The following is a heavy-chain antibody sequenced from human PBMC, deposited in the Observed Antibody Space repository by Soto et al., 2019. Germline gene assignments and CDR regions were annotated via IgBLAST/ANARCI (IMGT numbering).Heavy chain of an antibody. D-gene: IGHD3-22*01. CDR1: GGSFSGYY. CDR2: INHSGST. V-gene: IGHV4-34*01. J-gene: IGHJ4*02. Sequence: SETLSLTCAVYGGSFSGYYWSWIRQPPGKGLEWIGEINHSGSTNYNPSLKSRVTISVDTSKNQFSLKLSSVTAADTAVYYCARHLPYDSSGYYLDYWGQGTLVTVSS. CDR3: ARHLPYDSSGYYLDY.